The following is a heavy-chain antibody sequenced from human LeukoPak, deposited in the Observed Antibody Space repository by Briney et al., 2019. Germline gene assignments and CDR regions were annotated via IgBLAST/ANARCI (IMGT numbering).Heavy chain of an antibody. Sequence: GGSLRLSCAASGFTFSSYSMNWVRQAPGKGLEWVSYISSSSSTIYYADSVKGRFTISRDNAKNSLYLQMNSLRAEDTAVYYCARDSSGYFMAAFDIWGQGTMVTVSS. CDR1: GFTFSSYS. J-gene: IGHJ3*02. V-gene: IGHV3-48*01. CDR2: ISSSSSTI. D-gene: IGHD3-22*01. CDR3: ARDSSGYFMAAFDI.